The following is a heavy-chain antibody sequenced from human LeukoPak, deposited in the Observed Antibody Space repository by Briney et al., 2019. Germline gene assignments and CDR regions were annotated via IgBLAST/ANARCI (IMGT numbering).Heavy chain of an antibody. V-gene: IGHV5-51*01. CDR3: ARSGDSSANYFDY. J-gene: IGHJ4*02. Sequence: GESLKISCKGSGYSFTSYWIGWVRQLPGKGLEWMGIIYPGDSDTRYSPSFQGQVTISADKSISTAYLQWSSLKASDTAMYYCARSGDSSANYFDYWGQGTLVTVSS. CDR2: IYPGDSDT. CDR1: GYSFTSYW. D-gene: IGHD3-22*01.